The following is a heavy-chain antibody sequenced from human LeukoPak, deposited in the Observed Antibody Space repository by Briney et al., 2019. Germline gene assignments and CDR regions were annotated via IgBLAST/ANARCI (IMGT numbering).Heavy chain of an antibody. J-gene: IGHJ5*02. D-gene: IGHD1-1*01. CDR2: VSYRGDT. Sequence: PSETLSLTCAVYGGSFSGYYWSWIRQPPGKGLEWIGSVSYRGDTYYNPSLQSRVTISVDTPKNQFSLRLNSVTAADTALYYCARDSLRIQSGTTPWGQGTLVTVSS. CDR3: ARDSLRIQSGTTP. V-gene: IGHV4-34*01. CDR1: GGSFSGYY.